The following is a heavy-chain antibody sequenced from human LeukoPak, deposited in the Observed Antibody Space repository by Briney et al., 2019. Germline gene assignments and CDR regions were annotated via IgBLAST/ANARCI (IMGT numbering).Heavy chain of an antibody. CDR2: ISGGGGST. J-gene: IGHJ4*02. V-gene: IGHV3-23*01. D-gene: IGHD6-6*01. Sequence: PGGSLRLSCAASGFTFSSYAMSWVRQAPGKGLEWVSAISGGGGSTYYADSVKGRFTISRDNSKNTLYLQMNSLRAEDTAVYYCAKDQGHSSSIFDHWGQGTLVTVSS. CDR3: AKDQGHSSSIFDH. CDR1: GFTFSSYA.